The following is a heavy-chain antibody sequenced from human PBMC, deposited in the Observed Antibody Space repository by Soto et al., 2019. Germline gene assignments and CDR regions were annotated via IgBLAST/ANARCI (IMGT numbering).Heavy chain of an antibody. V-gene: IGHV4-59*01. CDR1: GGSISSYY. CDR3: ARVDGEWDAFDI. D-gene: IGHD3-10*01. CDR2: IHDSGTT. Sequence: SETLSLTCTVSGGSISSYYWGWIRQPPGQGLEWIGYIHDSGTTNYNPSLRSRVSISVDTSKTQFSLKLNYVTAADSAVYYCARVDGEWDAFDIWGQGTMVTVSS. J-gene: IGHJ3*02.